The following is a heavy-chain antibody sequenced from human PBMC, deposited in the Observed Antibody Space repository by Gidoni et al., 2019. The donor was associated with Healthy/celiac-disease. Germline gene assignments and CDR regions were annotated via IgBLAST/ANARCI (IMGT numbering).Heavy chain of an antibody. CDR2: ISGSGGST. Sequence: EVQLLESGGGLVQPGGYLRLPCAASGFTFSSYAMGWVRQAPGKGLELVSAISGSGGSTYYADSVKGRFTISRDNSKNTLYLQMNSLRAEDTAVYYCARVVEGPFDYWGQGTLVTVSS. CDR1: GFTFSSYA. D-gene: IGHD3-3*01. V-gene: IGHV3-23*01. J-gene: IGHJ4*02. CDR3: ARVVEGPFDY.